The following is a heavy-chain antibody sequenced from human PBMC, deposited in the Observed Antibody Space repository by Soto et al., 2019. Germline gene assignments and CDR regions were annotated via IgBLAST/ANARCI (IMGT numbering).Heavy chain of an antibody. D-gene: IGHD1-1*01. CDR3: VRDNNWSLDY. Sequence: GGCLRLSCAASGFTFSKHWMHWVRQAPGKGLVWVSHIKTDGSFTRDADSVKGRFTISRDNARNTLYLQMNSLSADDTAVYYCVRDNNWSLDYWGQGTLVTVSS. V-gene: IGHV3-74*01. CDR2: IKTDGSFT. J-gene: IGHJ4*02. CDR1: GFTFSKHW.